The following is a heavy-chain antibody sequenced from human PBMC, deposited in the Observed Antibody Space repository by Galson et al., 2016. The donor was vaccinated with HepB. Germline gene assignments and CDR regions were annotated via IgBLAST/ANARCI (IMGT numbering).Heavy chain of an antibody. D-gene: IGHD1-1*01. J-gene: IGHJ4*02. CDR2: NSREDSRI. Sequence: SLRLSCAASGFTFSDYAMNWVRQAPGRGPEWISHNSREDSRIDYADSVRGRFTVSRDNGKNLLFLQMHSLRAEDTAVYYCVRDHDCAFDYWGQGILVTVSS. V-gene: IGHV3-11*01. CDR3: VRDHDCAFDY. CDR1: GFTFSDYA.